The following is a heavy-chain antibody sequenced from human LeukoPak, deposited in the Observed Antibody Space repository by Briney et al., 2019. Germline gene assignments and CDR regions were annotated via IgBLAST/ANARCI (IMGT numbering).Heavy chain of an antibody. J-gene: IGHJ4*02. Sequence: PGGSLRLSCAASGFTFKSYGMHWVRQAPGKGLQWVAFIRYDGSNKYYTDSVKGRFTISRGDSKNTLYLQMNSLRAEDTAVYYCAKAGGSGMYSSSWYRHFDYWGQGTLVTVSS. D-gene: IGHD6-13*01. V-gene: IGHV3-30*02. CDR3: AKAGGSGMYSSSWYRHFDY. CDR2: IRYDGSNK. CDR1: GFTFKSYG.